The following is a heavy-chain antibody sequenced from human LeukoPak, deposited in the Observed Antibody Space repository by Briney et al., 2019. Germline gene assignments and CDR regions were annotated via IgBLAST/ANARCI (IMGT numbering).Heavy chain of an antibody. CDR3: ARDPGYYDSSGYYHMYYFDY. D-gene: IGHD3-22*01. CDR2: IIPIFGTA. V-gene: IGHV1-69*13. CDR1: GYTFTGYY. Sequence: SVKVSCKASGYTFTGYYMHWVRQAPGQGLEWMGWIIPIFGTANYAQKFQGRLTITADESTRTVYMELSSLRSEDTAVYYCARDPGYYDSSGYYHMYYFDYWGQGTLVTVSS. J-gene: IGHJ4*02.